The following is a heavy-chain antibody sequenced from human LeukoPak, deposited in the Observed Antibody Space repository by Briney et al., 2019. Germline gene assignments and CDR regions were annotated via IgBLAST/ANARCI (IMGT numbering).Heavy chain of an antibody. D-gene: IGHD3-22*01. Sequence: GGSLRLSCVASGYPFSQHGIHWVRQAPGRGLEWVAVIWPNGNKKEYADSVRGRFIVSKDNSENTLSLQMNSLRAEDTAVYYCARQDYHDSSGYYYYYYGMDVWGQGTTVTVSS. CDR1: GYPFSQHG. J-gene: IGHJ6*02. CDR2: IWPNGNKK. CDR3: ARQDYHDSSGYYYYYYGMDV. V-gene: IGHV3-33*01.